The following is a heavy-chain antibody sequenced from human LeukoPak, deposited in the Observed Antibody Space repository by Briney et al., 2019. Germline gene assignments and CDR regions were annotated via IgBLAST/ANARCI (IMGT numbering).Heavy chain of an antibody. V-gene: IGHV1-8*01. CDR2: MNPNSGNT. CDR1: GYTFTSYD. CDR3: ARGRYDSSGYYY. D-gene: IGHD3-22*01. J-gene: IGHJ4*02. Sequence: ASVKVSCKASGYTFTSYDINWVRQATGQGLEWMGWMNPNSGNTGYAQKFQGRVTMTRNTSISTAYMELSGLRSEDTAVYYCARGRYDSSGYYYWGQGTLVTVSS.